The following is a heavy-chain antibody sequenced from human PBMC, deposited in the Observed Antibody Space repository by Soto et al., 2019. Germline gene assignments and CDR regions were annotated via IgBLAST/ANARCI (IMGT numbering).Heavy chain of an antibody. V-gene: IGHV4-39*01. CDR1: GDSISSSSYY. D-gene: IGHD4-17*01. CDR2: IYYSGST. Sequence: SETLSLTCAVSGDSISSSSYYWGWIRQPPGKGLEWIGSIYYSGSTYYNPSLKSRVTISVDTSKNQFSLKLSSVTAADTAVYYCARRRATVYYFDYWGQGTLVTVSS. J-gene: IGHJ4*02. CDR3: ARRRATVYYFDY.